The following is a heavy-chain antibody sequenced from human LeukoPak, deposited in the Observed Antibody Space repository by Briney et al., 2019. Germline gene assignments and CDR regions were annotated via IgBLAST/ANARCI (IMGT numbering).Heavy chain of an antibody. V-gene: IGHV1-18*01. CDR3: ARDRYDVGIAFDF. CDR2: ISVHNGDT. J-gene: IGHJ3*01. D-gene: IGHD3-9*01. Sequence: WASVKVTCKASGYIFGVYGITWVRQPPGQGLEWMGSISVHNGDTNNPHTFQGRPTMTTDTSATTAYMELRSLKSDETAVYYCARDRYDVGIAFDFWGQGTMVTASS. CDR1: GYIFGVYG.